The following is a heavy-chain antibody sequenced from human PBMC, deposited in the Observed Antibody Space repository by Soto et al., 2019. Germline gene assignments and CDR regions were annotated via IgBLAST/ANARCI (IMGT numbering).Heavy chain of an antibody. V-gene: IGHV3-7*05. CDR2: IKEDGGEK. CDR3: ARDLGAPGRGTAVGYYYHYGMDV. CDR1: EFTFSSYW. D-gene: IGHD2-2*01. Sequence: EVQLVGSGGGLVQPGGSLRLSCAASEFTFSSYWMNWVRQAPGKGLEWVANIKEDGGEKYYVDSVKGRFTISRDNAKNSLYLQMSSLRGEDTAVYYCARDLGAPGRGTAVGYYYHYGMDVWGQGTTVTVSS. J-gene: IGHJ6*02.